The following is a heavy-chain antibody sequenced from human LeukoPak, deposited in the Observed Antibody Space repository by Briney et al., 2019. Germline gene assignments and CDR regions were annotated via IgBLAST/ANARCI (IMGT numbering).Heavy chain of an antibody. CDR3: TRGVTTTYYYYMDV. CDR2: IIPIFGTA. D-gene: IGHD4-17*01. J-gene: IGHJ6*03. CDR1: GGTFSSFA. Sequence: GASVKVSCKASGGTFSSFALSWVRQVPGQGLEWMGGIIPIFGTAKYAQTFQDRVTITADKSKTTAYMELSILRSEDTAVYYCTRGVTTTYYYYMDVWGKGTTVTVSS. V-gene: IGHV1-69*06.